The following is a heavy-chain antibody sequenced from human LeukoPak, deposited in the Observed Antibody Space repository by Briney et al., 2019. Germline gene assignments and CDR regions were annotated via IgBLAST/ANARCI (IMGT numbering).Heavy chain of an antibody. V-gene: IGHV4-34*01. D-gene: IGHD6-6*01. CDR3: ARGRNPYSSSSAYFQH. J-gene: IGHJ1*01. CDR2: INHSGST. CDR1: GGSFSGYY. Sequence: SETLSLTCAVYGGSFSGYYWSWIRQPPGKGREWIGEINHSGSTNYNPSLKSRVTISVDTSKNQFSLKLSSVTAADTAVYYCARGRNPYSSSSAYFQHWGQGTLVTVSS.